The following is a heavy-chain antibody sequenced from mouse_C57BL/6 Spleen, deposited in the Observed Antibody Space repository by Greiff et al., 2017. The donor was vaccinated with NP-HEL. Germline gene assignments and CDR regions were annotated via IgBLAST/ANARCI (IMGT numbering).Heavy chain of an antibody. D-gene: IGHD1-1*01. V-gene: IGHV1-53*01. CDR1: GYTFTSYW. Sequence: QVQLQQPGTELVKPGASVKLSCKASGYTFTSYWMHWVKQRPGQGLEWIGNINPSNGGTNYNEKFKSKATLTVDKSSSTAYMQLSSLTSADSAVYYCARSGGYYYGSSPRAMDYWGQGTSVTVSS. CDR3: ARSGGYYYGSSPRAMDY. J-gene: IGHJ4*01. CDR2: INPSNGGT.